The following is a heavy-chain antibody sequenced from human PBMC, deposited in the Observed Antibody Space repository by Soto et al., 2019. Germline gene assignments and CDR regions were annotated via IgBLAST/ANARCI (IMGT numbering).Heavy chain of an antibody. D-gene: IGHD3-10*01. CDR2: ISGSGGST. Sequence: GGSLRLSCAASGFTFSSYAMSWVRQAPGKGLEWVSAISGSGGSTYYADSVKGRFTISRDNSKNTLYLQMNSLRAEDTAVYYCAKPPPGITMVRGTIGGVTRSWGQGTLVTVSS. CDR1: GFTFSSYA. J-gene: IGHJ5*02. CDR3: AKPPPGITMVRGTIGGVTRS. V-gene: IGHV3-23*01.